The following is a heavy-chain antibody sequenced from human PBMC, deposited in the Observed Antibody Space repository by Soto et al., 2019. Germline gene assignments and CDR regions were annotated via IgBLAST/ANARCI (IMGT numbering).Heavy chain of an antibody. CDR1: GGSISSYY. Sequence: SEMLSLTCTVSGGSISSYYWSWIRQPPGKGLEWIGYIYYSGSTNYNPSLKSRVTISVDTSKNQFSLKLSSVTAADTAVYYCARHRGVFRVGAWYGMDVWGQGTTVTVSS. CDR3: ARHRGVFRVGAWYGMDV. CDR2: IYYSGST. D-gene: IGHD1-26*01. V-gene: IGHV4-59*01. J-gene: IGHJ6*02.